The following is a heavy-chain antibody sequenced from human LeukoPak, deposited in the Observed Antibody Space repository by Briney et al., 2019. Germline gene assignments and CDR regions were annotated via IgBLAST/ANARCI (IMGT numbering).Heavy chain of an antibody. CDR1: GYTFTSYW. J-gene: IGHJ2*01. CDR3: ASLSSGYYYGYFDL. CDR2: IYPGDSDT. Sequence: KDGESLKISCKGSGYTFTSYWIGWVRQMPGKGLEWMGIIYPGDSDTRYSPSFQGQVTISTDKSISTAYLQWSSLKASDTAMYYCASLSSGYYYGYFDLWGRGTLVTVSS. D-gene: IGHD3-22*01. V-gene: IGHV5-51*01.